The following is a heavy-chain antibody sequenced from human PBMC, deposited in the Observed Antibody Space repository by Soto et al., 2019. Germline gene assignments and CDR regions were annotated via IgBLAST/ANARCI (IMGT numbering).Heavy chain of an antibody. CDR2: ISGSGGST. Sequence: GGSLRLSCAASRFTFSSYAMSWVRQAPGKGLEWVSAISGSGGSTYYADSVKGRFTISRDNSKNTLYLQMNSLRVEDTAVYYCAKDQYSGSYYWFDPWGQGTPVNVSS. J-gene: IGHJ5*02. D-gene: IGHD1-26*01. CDR3: AKDQYSGSYYWFDP. CDR1: RFTFSSYA. V-gene: IGHV3-23*01.